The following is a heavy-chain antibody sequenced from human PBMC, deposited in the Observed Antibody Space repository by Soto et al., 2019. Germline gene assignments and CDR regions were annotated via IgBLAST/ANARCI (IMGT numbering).Heavy chain of an antibody. Sequence: EVQLVESGGGLVQPGGSLRLSCAASGFTFSSDWMSWVRQAPGKGLEWVANIKQDGSEKYYVDSVKGRFTISRDNAKNSLYLQMNSLRAEDTAVYYCAREGYRKYSYYGMDVWGQGTTVTVSS. CDR3: AREGYRKYSYYGMDV. CDR2: IKQDGSEK. V-gene: IGHV3-7*01. D-gene: IGHD5-18*01. J-gene: IGHJ6*02. CDR1: GFTFSSDW.